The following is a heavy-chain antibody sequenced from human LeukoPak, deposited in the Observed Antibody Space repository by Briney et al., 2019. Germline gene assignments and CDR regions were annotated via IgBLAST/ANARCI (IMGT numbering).Heavy chain of an antibody. CDR2: ISSSSSYI. V-gene: IGHV3-21*01. Sequence: GGSLRLSCAASGFTFSSYSMNWVRQAPGKGLEWVSSISSSSSYIYYGDSVKGRFTISRDNAKNSLYLQMNSLRAEDTAVYYCARDWHDSSGYYYASPFDYWGQGTLVTVSS. CDR1: GFTFSSYS. J-gene: IGHJ4*02. CDR3: ARDWHDSSGYYYASPFDY. D-gene: IGHD3-22*01.